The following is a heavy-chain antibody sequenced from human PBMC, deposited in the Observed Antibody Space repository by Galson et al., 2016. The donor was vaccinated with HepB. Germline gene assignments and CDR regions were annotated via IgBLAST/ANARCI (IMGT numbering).Heavy chain of an antibody. CDR2: MYVTGGT. CDR1: GGSIGSYY. Sequence: SETLSLTCTVSGGSIGSYYWSWVRQPAGKGLEWIGRMYVTGGTNHNPSLKSRISMSVDTSKKNFSLKLRSLTAADTAVYYCAGESRGWTGYYFDHWGQGILVTVSS. J-gene: IGHJ4*02. V-gene: IGHV4-4*07. D-gene: IGHD3/OR15-3a*01. CDR3: AGESRGWTGYYFDH.